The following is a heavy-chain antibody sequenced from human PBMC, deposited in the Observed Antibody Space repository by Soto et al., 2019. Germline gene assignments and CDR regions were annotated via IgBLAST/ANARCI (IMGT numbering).Heavy chain of an antibody. V-gene: IGHV4-4*02. Sequence: QVQLQESGPGLVKPSGTLSLTCAVSGGSISSSNWWSWVRQPPGKGLEWIGEIYHSGSTNYNPSLXXXVXXSVDKSKNQFSLKLSSVTAADTAVYYCASYSLWFGEQWFDPWGQGTLVTVSS. D-gene: IGHD3-10*01. CDR2: IYHSGST. CDR3: ASYSLWFGEQWFDP. CDR1: GGSISSSNW. J-gene: IGHJ5*02.